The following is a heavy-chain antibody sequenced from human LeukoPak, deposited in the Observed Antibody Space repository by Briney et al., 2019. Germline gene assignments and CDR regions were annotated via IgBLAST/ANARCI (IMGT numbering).Heavy chain of an antibody. V-gene: IGHV1-18*01. D-gene: IGHD5-18*01. CDR1: GYTFTSYG. J-gene: IGHJ4*02. CDR2: ISAYDGNT. Sequence: ASVKVSCKASGYTFTSYGISWVRQAPGQGLEWMGWISAYDGNTNYAQKLQGRVTMTTDTSTSTAYMELRSLRSDDTAVYYCARSRGYSYGTPDFDYWGQGTLVTVSS. CDR3: ARSRGYSYGTPDFDY.